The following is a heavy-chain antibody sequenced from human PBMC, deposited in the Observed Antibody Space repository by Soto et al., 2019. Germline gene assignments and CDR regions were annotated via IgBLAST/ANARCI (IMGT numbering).Heavy chain of an antibody. V-gene: IGHV1-24*01. CDR3: AIAEYCSGAKRYSGLNWLDP. Sequence: ASVKVSCKVSGYTLPEISMHWVRQAPGKGLEWMGGFDPEDGKTVYAQKFQGRVTMTEDTSTDTVYMQLSSLRSDDTAVYYCAIAEYCSGAKRYSGLNWLDPWGQGTLVTVYS. D-gene: IGHD2-15*01. CDR2: FDPEDGKT. CDR1: GYTLPEIS. J-gene: IGHJ5*02.